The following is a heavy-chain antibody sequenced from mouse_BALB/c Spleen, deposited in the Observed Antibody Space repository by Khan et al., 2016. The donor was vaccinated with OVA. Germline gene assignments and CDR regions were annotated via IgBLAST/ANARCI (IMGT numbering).Heavy chain of an antibody. Sequence: VQLKESGPELKKPGETVKISCKASGYTFTNYGMNWVKQAPGKGLKWMGWINTYTGEPTYADDFKGRFAFSLETSANTAYLQINNLNNEDTATYFCARSASYWFFDVWGAGTTVTVSS. V-gene: IGHV9-3-1*01. D-gene: IGHD6-1*01. CDR1: GYTFTNYG. CDR3: ARSASYWFFDV. CDR2: INTYTGEP. J-gene: IGHJ1*01.